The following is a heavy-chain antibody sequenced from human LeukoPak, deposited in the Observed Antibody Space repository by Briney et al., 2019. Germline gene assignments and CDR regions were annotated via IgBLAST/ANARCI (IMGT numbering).Heavy chain of an antibody. D-gene: IGHD2-2*01. CDR1: GGTFSSYA. CDR3: AAYCSSTSCYPGAFDI. Sequence: SVKVSCKASGGTFSSYAISWVRQAPGQGLEWMGRIIPIFGTANYAQKFQGRVTITTDESTSTAYMELSSLRSEDTAVYYCAAYCSSTSCYPGAFDIWGQGTMVTVSS. V-gene: IGHV1-69*05. J-gene: IGHJ3*02. CDR2: IIPIFGTA.